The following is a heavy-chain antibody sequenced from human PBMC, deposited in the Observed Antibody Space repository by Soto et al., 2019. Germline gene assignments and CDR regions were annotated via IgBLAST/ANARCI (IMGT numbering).Heavy chain of an antibody. Sequence: QMQLVQSGAEVKKTGSSVKVSCKASGYTFTYRYLHWVRQAPGQALEWMGWITPFNGNTNYAQKFQDRVTITRDRSMSTAYMELSSLRSEDTAMYYCARGGYSYGPSGYYGMDVWGQGTTVTVSS. CDR3: ARGGYSYGPSGYYGMDV. D-gene: IGHD5-18*01. J-gene: IGHJ6*02. CDR2: ITPFNGNT. CDR1: GYTFTYRY. V-gene: IGHV1-45*02.